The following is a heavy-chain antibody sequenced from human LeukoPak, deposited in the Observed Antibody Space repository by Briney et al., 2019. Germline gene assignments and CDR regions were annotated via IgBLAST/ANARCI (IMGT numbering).Heavy chain of an antibody. D-gene: IGHD6-13*01. Sequence: GGSLRLSCAASGFTLSAYGINWVRQAPGKGLEWVSVISGSDGSTYYAESVKGRFTISRDNAKNSLYLQMSSLTAEDTAVYYCARDGFGSSWYIDFWGQGTLVTVSS. CDR2: ISGSDGST. J-gene: IGHJ4*02. CDR1: GFTLSAYG. V-gene: IGHV3-48*03. CDR3: ARDGFGSSWYIDF.